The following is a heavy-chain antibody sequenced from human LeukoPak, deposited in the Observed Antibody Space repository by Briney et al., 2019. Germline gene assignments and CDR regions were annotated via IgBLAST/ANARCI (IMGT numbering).Heavy chain of an antibody. D-gene: IGHD3-10*01. CDR2: IRFNGRNT. J-gene: IGHJ5*02. CDR3: ARAFGFRSNNGEWFDP. CDR1: GFTFGDYS. Sequence: GGSLRLSCAASGFTFGDYSMHWLRQAPGKGLEWVAFIRFNGRNTYYADSVRGRFTISRESSKNTLYLQMNSLRLEDTAVYYCARAFGFRSNNGEWFDPWGRGILVTVSS. V-gene: IGHV3-30*02.